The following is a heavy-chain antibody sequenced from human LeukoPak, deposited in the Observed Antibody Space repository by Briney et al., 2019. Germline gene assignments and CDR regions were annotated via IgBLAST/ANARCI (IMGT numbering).Heavy chain of an antibody. CDR1: GYTFTSYG. D-gene: IGHD3-22*01. V-gene: IGHV1-18*01. CDR3: ARASRYYYDSSGYSHY. Sequence: ASVTVSCKASGYTFTSYGISWVRQAPGQGLEWMGWISAYNGNTNYAQKLQSRVTMTTDTSTSTAYMELRSLRSDDTAVYYCARASRYYYDSSGYSHYWGQGTLVTVSS. J-gene: IGHJ4*02. CDR2: ISAYNGNT.